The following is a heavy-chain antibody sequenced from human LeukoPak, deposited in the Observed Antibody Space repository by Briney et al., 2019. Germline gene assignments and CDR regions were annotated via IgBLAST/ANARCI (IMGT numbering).Heavy chain of an antibody. CDR1: GGSISSYY. CDR2: IYYSGST. V-gene: IGHV4-59*01. J-gene: IGHJ4*02. Sequence: SETLSLTCTVSGGSISSYYWSWIRQPPGKGLEWIGYIYYSGSTNYNPSLKSRVTISVDTSKNQFSLKLSSVTAADTAVYYCARAEALLPYLYWGQGTLVTVSS. CDR3: ARAEALLPYLY. D-gene: IGHD2-15*01.